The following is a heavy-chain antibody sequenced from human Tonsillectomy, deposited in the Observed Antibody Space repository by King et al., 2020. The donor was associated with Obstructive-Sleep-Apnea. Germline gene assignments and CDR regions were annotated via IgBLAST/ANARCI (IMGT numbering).Heavy chain of an antibody. V-gene: IGHV1-58*01. Sequence: QLVQSGPEVKKPGPSVKVSCKASGFTFTSSAVQWVRQARGQRLEWIGWIVVGSGNTNYAQKFQERVTITRDMSTSTAYMELSSLRSEDTAVYYCAAESPIYYDSSGLYYYYYGMDVWGQGTTVTVSS. D-gene: IGHD3-22*01. CDR1: GFTFTSSA. CDR2: IVVGSGNT. CDR3: AAESPIYYDSSGLYYYYYGMDV. J-gene: IGHJ6*02.